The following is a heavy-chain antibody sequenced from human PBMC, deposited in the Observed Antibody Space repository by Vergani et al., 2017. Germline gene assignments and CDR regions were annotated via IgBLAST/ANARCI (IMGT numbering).Heavy chain of an antibody. J-gene: IGHJ6*02. CDR3: ARGWEQQLVPVSYYGMDV. D-gene: IGHD6-13*01. Sequence: VQLVESGGGLVQPGGSLRLSCTASGFTFSNYWMQWVRQAPGKGLMWVSRINSDGDSTSYADSVKGRFTISRDNSKNTLYLQMNSLRAEDTAVYYCARGWEQQLVPVSYYGMDVWGQGTTVTVSS. CDR2: INSDGDST. V-gene: IGHV3-74*01. CDR1: GFTFSNYW.